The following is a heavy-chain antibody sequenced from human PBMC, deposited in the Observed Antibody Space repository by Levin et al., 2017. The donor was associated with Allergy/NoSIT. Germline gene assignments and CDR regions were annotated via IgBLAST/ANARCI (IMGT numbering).Heavy chain of an antibody. CDR3: VRDPGSSSGWRKCYFDY. J-gene: IGHJ4*02. Sequence: PSETLSLTCAVSGGSISSSNWWSWVRQPPGKGLEWIGEIYHSGSTNYNPSLKSRVTISVDKSKNQLSLKLSSVTAADTAVFYCVRDPGSSSGWRKCYFDYWGQRTLVTVSS. CDR1: GGSISSSNW. V-gene: IGHV4-4*02. CDR2: IYHSGST. D-gene: IGHD6-19*01.